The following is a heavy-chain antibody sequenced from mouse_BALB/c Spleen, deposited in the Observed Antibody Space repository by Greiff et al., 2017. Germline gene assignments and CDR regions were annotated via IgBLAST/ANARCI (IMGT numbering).Heavy chain of an antibody. CDR2: IDPFNGGT. J-gene: IGHJ2*01. CDR1: GYSFTSYY. CDR3: ARSDYGNCFDY. V-gene: IGHV1S135*01. D-gene: IGHD2-1*01. Sequence: VQLKESGPELMKPGASVKISCKASGYSFTSYYMHWVKQSHGKSLEWIGYIDPFNGGTSYNQKFKGKATLTVDKSSSTAYMHLSSLTSEDSAVYYCARSDYGNCFDYWGQGTTLTVSS.